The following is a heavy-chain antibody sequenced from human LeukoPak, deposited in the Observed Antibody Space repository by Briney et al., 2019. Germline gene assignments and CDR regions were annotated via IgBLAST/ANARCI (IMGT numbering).Heavy chain of an antibody. CDR2: IYYSGST. Sequence: SETLSLTCTVSGGSISSSSYYWGWIRQPPGKGLEWIGSIYYSGSTYYNPSLKSRVTISVDTSKNQFSLELSSVTAADTAVYYCASGRSRITIFGVISLFDYWGQGTLVTVSS. D-gene: IGHD3-3*01. CDR3: ASGRSRITIFGVISLFDY. J-gene: IGHJ4*02. CDR1: GGSISSSSYY. V-gene: IGHV4-39*07.